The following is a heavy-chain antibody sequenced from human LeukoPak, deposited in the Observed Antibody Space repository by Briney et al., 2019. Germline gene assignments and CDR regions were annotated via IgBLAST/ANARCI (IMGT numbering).Heavy chain of an antibody. Sequence: PSETLSLTCAVYGGSFIGYYWSWIRQPPGKGLEWIGEINHSGSTNYNPSLKSRVTISVDTSKNQFSLKLSSVTAADTAVYYCAGGRRVVVVAGKNWFDPWGQGTLVTVSS. V-gene: IGHV4-34*01. CDR2: INHSGST. CDR1: GGSFIGYY. J-gene: IGHJ5*02. CDR3: AGGRRVVVVAGKNWFDP. D-gene: IGHD2-15*01.